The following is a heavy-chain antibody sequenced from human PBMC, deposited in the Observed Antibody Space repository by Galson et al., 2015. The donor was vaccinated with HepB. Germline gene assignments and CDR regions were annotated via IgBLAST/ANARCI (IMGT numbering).Heavy chain of an antibody. Sequence: SLRLSCAASGFTFGSYTMNWVRQAPGKGLEWVSAISGGGGSTYYADSVKGRFTISRDNSKNTLSLQMNSLRAEDTAIYYCAKAVSGYWYFDLWGRGTLVTVSS. CDR3: AKAVSGYWYFDL. CDR2: ISGGGGST. V-gene: IGHV3-23*01. J-gene: IGHJ2*01. CDR1: GFTFGSYT. D-gene: IGHD6-19*01.